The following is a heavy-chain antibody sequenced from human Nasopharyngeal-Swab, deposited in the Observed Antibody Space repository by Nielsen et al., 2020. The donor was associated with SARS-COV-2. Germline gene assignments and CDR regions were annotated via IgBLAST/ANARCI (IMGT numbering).Heavy chain of an antibody. D-gene: IGHD3-10*01. V-gene: IGHV1-18*01. J-gene: IGHJ4*02. Sequence: ASVKVSCKASGYTFTGYGISWVRQAPGQGLEWMGWISAYNGNTNYAQKLQGRVTMTTDTSTSTAYMELRSLRSDDTAVYYCARVRSGSGSYYNSYWGQGTLVTVSS. CDR2: ISAYNGNT. CDR1: GYTFTGYG. CDR3: ARVRSGSGSYYNSY.